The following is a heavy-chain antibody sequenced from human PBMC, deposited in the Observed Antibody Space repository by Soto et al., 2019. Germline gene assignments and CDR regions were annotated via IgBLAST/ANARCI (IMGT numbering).Heavy chain of an antibody. CDR2: IDPSDSYT. CDR1: GYSFTSYL. Sequence: GESLKISCKGSGYSFTSYLISWVRQMPGKGLEWMGRIDPSDSYTNYSPSFQGHVTISADKSISTAYLQWSSLKASDTAMYYCARHLIVVVPAAIRNGWFDPWGQGTLVTVSS. J-gene: IGHJ5*02. CDR3: ARHLIVVVPAAIRNGWFDP. D-gene: IGHD2-2*01. V-gene: IGHV5-10-1*01.